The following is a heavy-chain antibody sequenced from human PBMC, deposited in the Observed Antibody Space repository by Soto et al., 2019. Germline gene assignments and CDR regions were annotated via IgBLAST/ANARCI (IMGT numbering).Heavy chain of an antibody. J-gene: IGHJ6*03. CDR2: IWYDGSNK. D-gene: IGHD6-19*01. V-gene: IGHV3-33*01. CDR1: GFTFSSYG. CDR3: ARGRPSYSSGWFFYYYYMDV. Sequence: GSLRLSCAASGFTFSSYGMHWVRQAPGKGLEWVAVIWYDGSNKYYADSVKGRFTISRDNSKNTLYLQMNSLRAEDTAVYYCARGRPSYSSGWFFYYYYMDVWGKGTTVTVSS.